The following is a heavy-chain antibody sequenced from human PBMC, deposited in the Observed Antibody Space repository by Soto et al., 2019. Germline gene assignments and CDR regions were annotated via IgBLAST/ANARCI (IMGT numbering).Heavy chain of an antibody. Sequence: PSETLSLTCAVYGGSFSGYYWSWIRQPPGKGLEWIGEINHSGSTNYNPSLKSRVTISVDTSKNQFSLRLSSVTAADTAVYYCARGRRTDYYYYMDFWGKGTTVTVSS. J-gene: IGHJ6*03. CDR2: INHSGST. V-gene: IGHV4-34*01. CDR3: ARGRRTDYYYYMDF. CDR1: GGSFSGYY. D-gene: IGHD2-2*01.